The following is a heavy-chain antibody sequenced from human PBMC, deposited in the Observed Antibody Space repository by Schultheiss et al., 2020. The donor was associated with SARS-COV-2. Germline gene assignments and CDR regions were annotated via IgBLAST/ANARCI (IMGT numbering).Heavy chain of an antibody. CDR2: IWYDGSNK. J-gene: IGHJ4*02. CDR3: ARDSVALYYFDY. D-gene: IGHD3-16*01. Sequence: GESLKISCAASGFTFSSYGMHWVRQAPGKGLEWVAVIWYDGSNKYYADSVKGRFTISRDNSKNTLYLQMNSLRAEDTAVYYCARDSVALYYFDYWGQGTLVTVSS. CDR1: GFTFSSYG. V-gene: IGHV3-33*01.